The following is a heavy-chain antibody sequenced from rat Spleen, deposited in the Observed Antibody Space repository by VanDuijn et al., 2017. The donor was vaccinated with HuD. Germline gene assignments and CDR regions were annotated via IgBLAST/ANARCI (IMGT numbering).Heavy chain of an antibody. Sequence: EVQLVESDGGLVQPGRSLKLSCAASGFIFSDHYVAWVRQAPGKGLEWVASITNTGGRIHYPDSVKGRFTISRDNAKSTLYLQMNSLKSEDTATYYGARANGDYYYSGDGVMDAWGQGASVTVSS. CDR3: ARANGDYYYSGDGVMDA. J-gene: IGHJ4*01. V-gene: IGHV5-31*01. CDR1: GFIFSDHY. CDR2: ITNTGGRI. D-gene: IGHD1-1*01.